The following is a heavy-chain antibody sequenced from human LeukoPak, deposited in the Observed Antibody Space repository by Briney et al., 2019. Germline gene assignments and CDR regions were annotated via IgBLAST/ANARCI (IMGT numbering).Heavy chain of an antibody. CDR2: IRRVGDIT. D-gene: IGHD1-1*01. Sequence: GGSLRLSCAASGFPFNAYTMHWVRQAPGKGLEWVSLIRRVGDITYYADSLKGRFTISRDNSKNSLYLQMNSLRSGDTAFYYCAKGLVGTTLVDSWGQGTLATVSS. V-gene: IGHV3-43*01. CDR3: AKGLVGTTLVDS. CDR1: GFPFNAYT. J-gene: IGHJ4*02.